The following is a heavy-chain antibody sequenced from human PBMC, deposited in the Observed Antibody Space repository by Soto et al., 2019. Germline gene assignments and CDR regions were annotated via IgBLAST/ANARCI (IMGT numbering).Heavy chain of an antibody. CDR1: GYSINSGYY. Sequence: PSETLSLTCAVSGYSINSGYYWGWLRQAPGKVLEWIGSVYHSGTTYYNPSLKSRVTISVATSKNQFSLRLSSVAAADTALYYCTRSLYASSWYAGNWGQGTLVTVSS. J-gene: IGHJ4*02. CDR3: TRSLYASSWYAGN. V-gene: IGHV4-38-2*01. CDR2: VYHSGTT. D-gene: IGHD6-13*01.